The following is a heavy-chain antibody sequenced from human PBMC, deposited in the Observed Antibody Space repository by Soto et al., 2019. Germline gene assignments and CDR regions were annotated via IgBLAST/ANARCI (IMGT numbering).Heavy chain of an antibody. CDR2: ISYDGSNK. Sequence: PGGSLRLSCAASGFTFSSYGMHWVRQAPGKGLEWVAVISYDGSNKYYADSVKGRFTISRDNSKNTLYLQMNSLRAEDTAVYYCAKDSPKHYSSGWLLGYYSGMDVWGQGTTVTVSS. CDR1: GFTFSSYG. J-gene: IGHJ6*02. D-gene: IGHD6-19*01. CDR3: AKDSPKHYSSGWLLGYYSGMDV. V-gene: IGHV3-30*18.